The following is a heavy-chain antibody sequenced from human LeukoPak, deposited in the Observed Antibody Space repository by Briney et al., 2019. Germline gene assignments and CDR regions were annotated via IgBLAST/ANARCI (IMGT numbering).Heavy chain of an antibody. D-gene: IGHD5-18*01. CDR3: ARGGGAASYGFSWFDP. Sequence: SETLSLTCTVSGDSIRNYYWSWIRQPPGKGLEWIGCMYYSESPNYNPSLKSRVAISVDTSKNQFSLKLSSVTAADTAVYYCARGGGAASYGFSWFDPWDHGTLVTVSS. V-gene: IGHV4-59*01. J-gene: IGHJ5*02. CDR2: MYYSESP. CDR1: GDSIRNYY.